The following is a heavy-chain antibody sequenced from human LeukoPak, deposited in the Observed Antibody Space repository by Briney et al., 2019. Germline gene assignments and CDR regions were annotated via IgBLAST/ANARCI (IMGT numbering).Heavy chain of an antibody. Sequence: GGSLRLSCAASGFTFSSYSMNWVRQAPGKGLEWVSHITSSSTATYYADSVKGRFTISRDNAKNSLYLQMNSLRAEDTAVYYCAREPRGYAFDIWGQGTMVTVSS. CDR1: GFTFSSYS. CDR2: ITSSSTAT. V-gene: IGHV3-48*01. J-gene: IGHJ3*02. CDR3: AREPRGYAFDI.